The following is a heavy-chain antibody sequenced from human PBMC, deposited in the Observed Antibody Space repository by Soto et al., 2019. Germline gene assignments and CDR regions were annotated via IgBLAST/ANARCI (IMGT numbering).Heavy chain of an antibody. Sequence: GGSLRLSCAASGFTFSTYTMNWVRQAPGKGLEWVSSISDSSSYIYYADSLKGRFTISRDNAKNSLYLQMNSLRAEDTAVYYCARMRAGYCVSISCYPSPTMGYGMDVWGQRTTVTVSS. CDR3: ARMRAGYCVSISCYPSPTMGYGMDV. D-gene: IGHD2-2*01. CDR1: GFTFSTYT. V-gene: IGHV3-21*01. CDR2: ISDSSSYI. J-gene: IGHJ6*02.